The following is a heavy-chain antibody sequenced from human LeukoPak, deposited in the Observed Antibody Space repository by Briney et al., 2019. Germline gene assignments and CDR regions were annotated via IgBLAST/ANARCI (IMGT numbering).Heavy chain of an antibody. Sequence: PSETLSLTCAVYGGSFSGYYWSWIRQPPGKGLEWIGEINHSGSTNYNPSLKSRVTISVDTSKNQFSLKLSSVTAADTAVYYCARWLQLPYYFDYWGQGTLVTVSS. V-gene: IGHV4-34*01. J-gene: IGHJ4*02. CDR2: INHSGST. CDR1: GGSFSGYY. CDR3: ARWLQLPYYFDY. D-gene: IGHD5-24*01.